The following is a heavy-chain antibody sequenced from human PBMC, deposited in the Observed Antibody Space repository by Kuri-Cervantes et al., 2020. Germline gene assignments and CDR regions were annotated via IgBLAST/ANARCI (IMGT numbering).Heavy chain of an antibody. J-gene: IGHJ4*02. D-gene: IGHD3-10*01. CDR1: GFTFSDYY. CDR3: AKATDSSGSYSTFDY. Sequence: GGSLRLSCAASGFTFSDYYMSWIRQAPGKGLEWVSYISGSGSPIYYADSLKGRFTISRDNAKNSLYLQMNSLRAEDTALYYCAKATDSSGSYSTFDYWGQGTLVTVSS. V-gene: IGHV3-11*01. CDR2: ISGSGSPI.